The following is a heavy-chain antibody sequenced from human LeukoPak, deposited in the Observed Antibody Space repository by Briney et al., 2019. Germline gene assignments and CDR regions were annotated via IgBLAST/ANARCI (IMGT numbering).Heavy chain of an antibody. Sequence: PGGSLRLSCAASGFPFSAYSINWVRQAPGKGLEWVSSISGSGRYMFYADSVKGRFTISRDNAKNSLYLQMNSLRAEDTAVYYCAKAYYDSSGYSYYFDYWGQGTLVTVSS. D-gene: IGHD3-22*01. CDR1: GFPFSAYS. CDR3: AKAYYDSSGYSYYFDY. CDR2: ISGSGRYM. J-gene: IGHJ4*02. V-gene: IGHV3-21*01.